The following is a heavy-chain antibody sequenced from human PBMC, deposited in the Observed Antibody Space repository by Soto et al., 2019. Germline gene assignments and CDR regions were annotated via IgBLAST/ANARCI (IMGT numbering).Heavy chain of an antibody. Sequence: GAAVKVSCKTCGYRFSDYGISWVRQAPGQGLERLGWISPYSDETKYAHIVQGRVYMRIDRSTRTAYMDLRSLRSDDTAVYFCARGGYYDSSGSRNYHYYGMNVWGQGTTVTVSS. CDR2: ISPYSDET. CDR1: GYRFSDYG. J-gene: IGHJ6*02. D-gene: IGHD3-22*01. V-gene: IGHV1-18*01. CDR3: ARGGYYDSSGSRNYHYYGMNV.